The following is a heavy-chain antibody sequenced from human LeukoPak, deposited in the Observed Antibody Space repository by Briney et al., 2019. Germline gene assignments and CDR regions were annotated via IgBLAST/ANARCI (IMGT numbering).Heavy chain of an antibody. CDR2: ISTSSTII. Sequence: GGSLRLSRAASGFIFSDYNMNWVRQAPGKGLEWVSYISTSSTIIYYADSVKGRFTVSRDNAKNSLFLQMNSLRAEDTAIYYCARDAQWLVHKWFDPWGQGTLVTVSS. J-gene: IGHJ5*02. CDR1: GFIFSDYN. V-gene: IGHV3-48*01. CDR3: ARDAQWLVHKWFDP. D-gene: IGHD6-19*01.